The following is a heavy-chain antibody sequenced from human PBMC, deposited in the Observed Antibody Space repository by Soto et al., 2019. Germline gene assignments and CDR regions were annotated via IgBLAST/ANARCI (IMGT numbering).Heavy chain of an antibody. CDR3: ARDQSEIEGVALDAFDI. CDR1: GGTFTSYA. D-gene: IGHD2-15*01. CDR2: ISAYNGNT. Sequence: ASVKVSCKASGGTFTSYAISWVRQAPGQGLEWMGWISAYNGNTNYAQKLQGRVTMTTDTSTSTAYMELRSLRSDDTAVYYCARDQSEIEGVALDAFDIWGQGTMVTVSS. V-gene: IGHV1-18*01. J-gene: IGHJ3*02.